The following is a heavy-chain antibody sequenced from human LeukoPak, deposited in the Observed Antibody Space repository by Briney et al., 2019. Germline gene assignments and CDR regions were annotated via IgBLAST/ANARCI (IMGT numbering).Heavy chain of an antibody. V-gene: IGHV3-23*01. CDR2: ISGSAAST. J-gene: IGHJ4*02. D-gene: IGHD6-13*01. Sequence: GGSLRLSCAASGFTFSGYAMSWVRQAPGQGLEWVSAISGSAASTYYADSVKGRFTIPRDNSKNTLYLQMNSRRAEDTVVYYCAKEASSRWHWWGQGNLVTVSS. CDR1: GFTFSGYA. CDR3: AKEASSRWHW.